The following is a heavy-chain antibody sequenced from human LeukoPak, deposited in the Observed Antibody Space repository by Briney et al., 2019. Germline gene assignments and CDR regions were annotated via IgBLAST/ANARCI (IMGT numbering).Heavy chain of an antibody. CDR1: GGSISSGGYY. V-gene: IGHV4-31*03. J-gene: IGHJ3*01. D-gene: IGHD6-19*01. CDR2: INYSGST. CDR3: ARAYSSGWSHHDAFDF. Sequence: SETLSLTRTVSGGSISSGGYYWSWIRQHPGKGLEWIGNINYSGSTYYNPSLKSRVTISVDTSKNQFSLKLSSVTAADTAVYYCARAYSSGWSHHDAFDFWGQGTMVTVSS.